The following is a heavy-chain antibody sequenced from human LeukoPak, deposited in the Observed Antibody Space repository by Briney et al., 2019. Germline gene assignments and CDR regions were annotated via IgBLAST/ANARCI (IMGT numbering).Heavy chain of an antibody. CDR1: GGTFSSYA. V-gene: IGHV1-69*04. D-gene: IGHD6-19*01. CDR2: IIPILGIA. CDR3: ARHQKKNTKYSSGWYGYYYYGMDV. J-gene: IGHJ6*02. Sequence: SVKVSCKASGGTFSSYAISWVRQAPGQGLEWMGRIIPILGIANYAQKFQGRVTITADKSTSTAYMELSSLRSEDTAVYYCARHQKKNTKYSSGWYGYYYYGMDVWGQGTTVTVSS.